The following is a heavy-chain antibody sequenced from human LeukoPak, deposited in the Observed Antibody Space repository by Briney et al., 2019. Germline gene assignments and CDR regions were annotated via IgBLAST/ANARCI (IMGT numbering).Heavy chain of an antibody. CDR1: GFTFNYSW. CDR2: IKQRGSEK. D-gene: IGHD2/OR15-2a*01. Sequence: GGSLRLSCAASGFTFNYSWMSWVRQAPGKGLEWVANIKQRGSEKSYVDSVKGRFSISRDNTKNSVLLQMNSLRAEDTAVYYCARVGIDYLASYHFDHWGRGTLVTVSS. CDR3: ARVGIDYLASYHFDH. J-gene: IGHJ4*02. V-gene: IGHV3-7*01.